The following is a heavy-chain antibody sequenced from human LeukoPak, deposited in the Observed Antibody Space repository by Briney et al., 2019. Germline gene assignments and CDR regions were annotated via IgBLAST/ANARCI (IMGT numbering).Heavy chain of an antibody. CDR2: IYSGGST. Sequence: GGSLRLSCAASGFTVSSNYMSWVRQAPGKGLEWVSVIYSGGSTYYADSVKGRFTISRDNSKNTLYLQMNSLRAEDTAVYYCDMGVSALDFDYWGQGTLVTVSS. CDR3: DMGVSALDFDY. D-gene: IGHD1-26*01. V-gene: IGHV3-66*01. CDR1: GFTVSSNY. J-gene: IGHJ4*02.